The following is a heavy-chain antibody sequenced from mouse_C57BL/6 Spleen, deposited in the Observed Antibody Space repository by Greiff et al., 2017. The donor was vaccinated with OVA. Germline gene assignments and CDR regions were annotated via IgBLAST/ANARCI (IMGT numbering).Heavy chain of an antibody. CDR3: ARGTVVAYYFDY. CDR2: IYWDDDK. Sequence: QVTLKVCGPGILQSSQTLSLTCSFSGFSLSTSGMGVSWIRQPSGKGLEWLAHIYWDDDKRYNPSLKSRLTISKDTSRNQVFLKITSVDTADTATDYCARGTVVAYYFDYWGQGTTLTVSS. D-gene: IGHD1-1*01. J-gene: IGHJ2*01. V-gene: IGHV8-12*01. CDR1: GFSLSTSGMG.